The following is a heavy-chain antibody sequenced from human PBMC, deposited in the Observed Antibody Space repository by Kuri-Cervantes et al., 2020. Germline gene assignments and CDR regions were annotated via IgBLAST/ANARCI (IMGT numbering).Heavy chain of an antibody. CDR1: GYSFTSYW. D-gene: IGHD2-21*01. V-gene: IGHV5-51*01. CDR2: IYPGDSDT. J-gene: IGHJ1*01. Sequence: GESLKISCKGSGYSFTSYWIGWVRQMPGKDLELMGIIYPGDSDTRYSPSFQGQVTISADKSISTAYLQWSSLNASDTAMYYCARGGTYCGGDCYSEYFQHWGQGTLVTVSS. CDR3: ARGGTYCGGDCYSEYFQH.